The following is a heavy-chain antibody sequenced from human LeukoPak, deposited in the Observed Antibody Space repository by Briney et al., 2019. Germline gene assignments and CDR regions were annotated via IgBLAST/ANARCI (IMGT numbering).Heavy chain of an antibody. V-gene: IGHV3-48*01. CDR3: ASNGSRDY. J-gene: IGHJ4*02. CDR1: GFTFSSYS. Sequence: GGXXXXSCAASGFTFSSYSMNWVRQAPGKGLEWVSYISSSSSTIYYADSVKGRFTISRDNAKNSLYLQMNSLRAEDTAVYYCASNGSRDYWGQGTLVTVSS. CDR2: ISSSSSTI.